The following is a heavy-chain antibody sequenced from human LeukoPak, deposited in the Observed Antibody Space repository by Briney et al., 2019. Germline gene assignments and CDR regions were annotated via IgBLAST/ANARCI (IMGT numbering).Heavy chain of an antibody. CDR3: ARDDCGGGTCRDNFYFFGMDV. D-gene: IGHD2-15*01. CDR2: ITSGNSAM. J-gene: IGHJ6*02. Sequence: GGALRLSCTASGFTFGRYSMNWVRQAPGKGLEWISYITSGNSAMHYADSVKGRFTISRDNAKNSLYLQMNSLRDEDTAVYYCARDDCGGGTCRDNFYFFGMDVWGQGTTVTVSS. CDR1: GFTFGRYS. V-gene: IGHV3-48*02.